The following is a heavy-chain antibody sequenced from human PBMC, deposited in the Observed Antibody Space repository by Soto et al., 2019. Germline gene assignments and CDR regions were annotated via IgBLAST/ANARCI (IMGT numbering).Heavy chain of an antibody. CDR2: ISGSGGST. D-gene: IGHD3-10*01. Sequence: PGGSLRLSCAASGFTFSSYAMGWVRQAPGKGLEWVSAISGSGGSTYYADSVKGRFTISRDNSKNTLYLQMNSLRAKDTAVYYSAKKRLGFRYCDYWGQGTLVTVSS. CDR3: AKKRLGFRYCDY. CDR1: GFTFSSYA. J-gene: IGHJ4*02. V-gene: IGHV3-23*01.